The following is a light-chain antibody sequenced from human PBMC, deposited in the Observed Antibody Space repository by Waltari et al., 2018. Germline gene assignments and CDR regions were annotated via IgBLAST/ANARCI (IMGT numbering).Light chain of an antibody. CDR1: SSDVGAYTY. V-gene: IGLV2-14*03. CDR2: DLS. Sequence: QSALTQPASVSGSPGQSITISCTGTSSDVGAYTYVSWYQQHPGKAPKLIIYDLSYRPSGISNRFSGSKSGNTASLTISGLQTEDEADYYCSSYTTTSTRLFGGGTKLTVL. CDR3: SSYTTTSTRL. J-gene: IGLJ2*01.